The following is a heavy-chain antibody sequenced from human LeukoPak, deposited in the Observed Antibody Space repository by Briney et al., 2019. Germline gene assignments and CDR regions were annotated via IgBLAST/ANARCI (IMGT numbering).Heavy chain of an antibody. CDR3: ARLEAFYDTIVY. J-gene: IGHJ4*02. CDR1: GYTFSSYE. CDR2: ISSSGSTI. Sequence: SLGLSCAASGYTFSSYEMNWVRQAPGKGLEWVSYISSSGSTIYYADSVKGRFTISRDNAKNSLYLQMNSLRAEDTAVYYCARLEAFYDTIVYWGQGTLVTVSS. D-gene: IGHD5/OR15-5a*01. V-gene: IGHV3-48*03.